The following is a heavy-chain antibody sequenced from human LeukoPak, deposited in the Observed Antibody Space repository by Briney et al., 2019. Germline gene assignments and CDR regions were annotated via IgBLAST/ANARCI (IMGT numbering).Heavy chain of an antibody. D-gene: IGHD2-2*01. V-gene: IGHV3-30*04. Sequence: PGGSLRLSCAASGFTFSSHAMHWVRQAPGKGLEWVAFISWDGSKKYCADSVEGRFSISRDSPKNTLFLQMNSLRAEDTAVYYCARGHYQLSWGQGILVTVSS. CDR2: ISWDGSKK. CDR1: GFTFSSHA. J-gene: IGHJ5*02. CDR3: ARGHYQLS.